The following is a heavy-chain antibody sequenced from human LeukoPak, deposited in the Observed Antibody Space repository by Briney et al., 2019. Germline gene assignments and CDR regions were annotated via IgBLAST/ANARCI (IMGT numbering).Heavy chain of an antibody. Sequence: PSETLSLTCTVSGGSISSSSYYWGWIRQPPGKGLEWIGSIYYSGSTYYNPSLKSRVTISVDRSKNQFSLKLSSVTAADTAVYYCARGGYYYDSSGYYYDAGLYNWFDPWGQGTLVTASS. CDR3: ARGGYYYDSSGYYYDAGLYNWFDP. J-gene: IGHJ5*02. D-gene: IGHD3-22*01. CDR1: GGSISSSSYY. V-gene: IGHV4-39*07. CDR2: IYYSGST.